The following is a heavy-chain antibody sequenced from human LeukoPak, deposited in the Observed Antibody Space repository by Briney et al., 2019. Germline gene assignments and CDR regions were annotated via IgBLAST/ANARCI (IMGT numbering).Heavy chain of an antibody. CDR3: ARDHLPAAAPGYYMDV. D-gene: IGHD6-13*01. J-gene: IGHJ6*03. CDR1: GGSVTRHF. V-gene: IGHV4-59*02. CDR2: IYNSGIT. Sequence: PSETLSLTCTVPGGSVTRHFRSWIRQPPGKGREWIGYIYNSGITNYNPSLKSRVTMSVETSKNKFSLMLRSVTAADTAVYYCARDHLPAAAPGYYMDVWGKGTTVTVSS.